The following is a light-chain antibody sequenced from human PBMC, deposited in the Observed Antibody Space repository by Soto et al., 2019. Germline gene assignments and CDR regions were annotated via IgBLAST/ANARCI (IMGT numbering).Light chain of an antibody. CDR3: QQYDSSPPMYT. V-gene: IGKV3-20*01. J-gene: IGKJ2*01. CDR2: GAS. CDR1: QSVTSRY. Sequence: EIVLTQSPVTLSLSPGDRATLSCRTSQSVTSRYLAWYQQRPGQAPRLLIYGASNRATGIPDRFSGSGSGTDFTLNISRLEPEDFAVYYCQQYDSSPPMYTFGQGTKLEIK.